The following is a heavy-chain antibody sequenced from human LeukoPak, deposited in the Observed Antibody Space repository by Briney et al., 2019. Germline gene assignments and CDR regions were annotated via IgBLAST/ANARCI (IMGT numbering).Heavy chain of an antibody. V-gene: IGHV4-31*03. CDR1: GGSISRGGYY. CDR2: IYCSGST. D-gene: IGHD3-22*01. J-gene: IGHJ2*01. CDR3: ARGDSSGYYRYWYFDL. Sequence: PSETLSLTCTVPGGSISRGGYYWSWIRQHPGKGLGWIGYIYCSGSTYYHPSLESRVTISVDTSKNQFSLMLSSGTAADTAVYYCARGDSSGYYRYWYFDLWGRGTLVTVSS.